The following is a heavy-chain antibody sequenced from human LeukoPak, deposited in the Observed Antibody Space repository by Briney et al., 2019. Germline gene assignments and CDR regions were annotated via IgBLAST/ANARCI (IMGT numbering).Heavy chain of an antibody. Sequence: GRSLRLSCAASGFTFTYYAMHWVRQAPGKGLEWVSVVSNDGSNQDYTDSVKGRLIISRDDSKSTVYLQMNSLRVDDTAMYYCARGPDPVVRGPRRAFDLWGQGTMVTVSS. J-gene: IGHJ3*01. CDR3: ARGPDPVVRGPRRAFDL. CDR1: GFTFTYYA. V-gene: IGHV3-30-3*01. CDR2: VSNDGSNQ. D-gene: IGHD3-10*01.